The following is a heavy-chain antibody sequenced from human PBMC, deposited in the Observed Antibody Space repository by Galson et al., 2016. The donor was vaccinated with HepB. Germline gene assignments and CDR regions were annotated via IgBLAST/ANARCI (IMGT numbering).Heavy chain of an antibody. J-gene: IGHJ5*02. CDR1: GGTFSSYT. V-gene: IGHV1-69*06. CDR3: ATRSGFSRNWFDP. Sequence: SVKVSCKASGGTFSSYTINWVRQAPGQGLEWMGGIIPIFGTGNYAQKFQGRVTITADKSTSTAYKELSSLRSEDTAVYYCATRSGFSRNWFDPWGQGTLVTVSS. CDR2: IIPIFGTG. D-gene: IGHD1-14*01.